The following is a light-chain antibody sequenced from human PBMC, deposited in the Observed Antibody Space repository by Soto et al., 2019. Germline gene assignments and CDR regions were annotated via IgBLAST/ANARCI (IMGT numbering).Light chain of an antibody. CDR2: VNS. J-gene: IGLJ3*02. V-gene: IGLV1-40*01. CDR1: YSNIGSGYD. CDR3: QSYDGSLRGSV. Sequence: QPVLTQPPSVSGAPGQRVTISCTGSYSNIGSGYDVHWYQQLPGSAPKLLIYVNSNRPSGVPARFSASKSGTSASLAIAGLQAEDEADYYCQSYDGSLRGSVFGGGTKLTVL.